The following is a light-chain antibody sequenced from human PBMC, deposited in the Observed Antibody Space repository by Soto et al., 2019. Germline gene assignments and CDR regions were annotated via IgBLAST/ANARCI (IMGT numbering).Light chain of an antibody. CDR1: SSDVGGYNY. V-gene: IGLV2-14*01. Sequence: QSVLTQPASVSGSPGRSITISCTGTSSDVGGYNYVSWYQQHPGKAPKLMIYDASNRPSGVSNRFSGSKSGNTASLTISGLQAEDEADYYCSSYSSSSTPYVFGTGNKVTVL. CDR3: SSYSSSSTPYV. CDR2: DAS. J-gene: IGLJ1*01.